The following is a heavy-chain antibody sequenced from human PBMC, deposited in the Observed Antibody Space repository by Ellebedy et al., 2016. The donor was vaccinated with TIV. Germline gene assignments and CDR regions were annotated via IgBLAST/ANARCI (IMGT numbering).Heavy chain of an antibody. CDR1: GYTFTGYY. Sequence: AASVKVSCKASGYTFTGYYIHWVRQAPGQGLEWVGKIIPIFHKANFAQKFQGRVTITADEPTSTAYMELSSLRSEDTAMYYCAREGTHYYDSNGYHGDFDIWGQGTMVTVSS. D-gene: IGHD3-22*01. V-gene: IGHV1-69*13. J-gene: IGHJ3*02. CDR3: AREGTHYYDSNGYHGDFDI. CDR2: IIPIFHKA.